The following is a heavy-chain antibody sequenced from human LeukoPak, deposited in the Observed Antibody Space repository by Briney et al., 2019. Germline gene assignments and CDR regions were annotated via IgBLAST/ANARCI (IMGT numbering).Heavy chain of an antibody. CDR1: GFTSTSYG. V-gene: IGHV3-30*18. CDR2: ISYDGRSE. CDR3: AKSFLDYSYYFFGMDV. D-gene: IGHD3-16*02. Sequence: PGGSLRLSCAASGFTSTSYGMHWVRQAPGKGLEWVATISYDGRSEYFADFVKGRFTTSRDNSKNTMSLQMNSLRPDDTAVYYCAKSFLDYSYYFFGMDVWGQGTTVIVSS. J-gene: IGHJ6*02.